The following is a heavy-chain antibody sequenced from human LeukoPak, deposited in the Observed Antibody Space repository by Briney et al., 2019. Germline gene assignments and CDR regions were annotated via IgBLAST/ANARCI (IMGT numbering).Heavy chain of an antibody. D-gene: IGHD3-3*01. CDR3: ARTNVLRFLEWFDDAFDI. J-gene: IGHJ3*02. CDR2: ISSSGSTI. CDR1: GFTFSSYE. V-gene: IGHV3-48*03. Sequence: GGSLRLSCAASGFTFSSYEMNWVRQAPGKGLEWVSYISSSGSTIYYADSVKGRFTISRDNSKNTLYLQMNSLRAEDTAVYYCARTNVLRFLEWFDDAFDIWGQGTMVTVSS.